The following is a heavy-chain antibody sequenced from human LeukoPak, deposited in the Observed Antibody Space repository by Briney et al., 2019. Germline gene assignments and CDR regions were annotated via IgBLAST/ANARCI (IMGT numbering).Heavy chain of an antibody. Sequence: GGSLRLSCVASGFTFSDYYMSWVRQPPGKGLEWVANIKQDGSEKYYVDSVKGRFTISRDNAKNSLFLQMNSLRAEDTAVYYCARATYYDFSILNDYWGQGTLVTVSS. J-gene: IGHJ4*02. D-gene: IGHD3-3*01. CDR2: IKQDGSEK. CDR3: ARATYYDFSILNDY. V-gene: IGHV3-7*04. CDR1: GFTFSDYY.